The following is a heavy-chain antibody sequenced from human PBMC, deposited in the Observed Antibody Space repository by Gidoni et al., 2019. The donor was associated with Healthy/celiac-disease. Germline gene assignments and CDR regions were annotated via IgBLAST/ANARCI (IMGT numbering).Heavy chain of an antibody. D-gene: IGHD2-15*01. V-gene: IGHV1-69*01. CDR1: VGTFSSYA. CDR2: IIPIVGTA. CDR3: ARDCSGGSCYSMYAFDI. Sequence: QVQLVQSGAEVKKPGSSVQVSCKASVGTFSSYAISWVRQDPGQGLEWMGGIIPIVGTANYAQKFQGRVTITADESTSTAYMELSSLRSEDTAVYYCARDCSGGSCYSMYAFDIWGQGTMVTVSS. J-gene: IGHJ3*02.